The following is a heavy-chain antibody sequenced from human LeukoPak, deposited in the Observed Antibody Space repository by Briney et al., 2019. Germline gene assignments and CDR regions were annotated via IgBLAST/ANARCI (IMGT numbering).Heavy chain of an antibody. Sequence: GESLKISCKGSGYKFTTYLIGWVRQMPGKGLEWMGIIYPGDSDTRYSPSFQGQVTISADKSISTAYLQWSSLKASDTAMYYCARRITTSLFDYWGQGTLVTVSS. D-gene: IGHD3-10*01. CDR2: IYPGDSDT. V-gene: IGHV5-51*01. CDR3: ARRITTSLFDY. CDR1: GYKFTTYL. J-gene: IGHJ4*02.